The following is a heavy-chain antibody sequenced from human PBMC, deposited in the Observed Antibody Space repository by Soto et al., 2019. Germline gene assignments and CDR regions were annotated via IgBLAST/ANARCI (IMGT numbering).Heavy chain of an antibody. CDR2: IYYSGST. CDR1: RGSVSSYY. J-gene: IGHJ4*02. CDR3: ARAYGDYVFDY. D-gene: IGHD4-17*01. V-gene: IGHV4-59*02. Sequence: PSGTLSITCAESRGSVSSYYWSWIRQPPGKGLEWIGYIYYSGSTNYNPSLKSRVTISVDTSKNQFSLKLSSVTAADTAVYYCARAYGDYVFDYWGQGTLVTVSS.